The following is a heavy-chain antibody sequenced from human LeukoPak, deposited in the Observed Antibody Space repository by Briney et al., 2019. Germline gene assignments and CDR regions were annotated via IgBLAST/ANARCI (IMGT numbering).Heavy chain of an antibody. CDR3: ASTQNRPAAVPTPHYYHRMDV. Sequence: ASVKVSCKASGYTFTGYYMHWVRQAPGQGLEWMGWINPNSGGTNYAQKFQGRVTMTRDTSISTAYMELSRLRSDDTAVYYCASTQNRPAAVPTPHYYHRMDVWGQGTTGTLFS. CDR1: GYTFTGYY. D-gene: IGHD6-13*01. V-gene: IGHV1-2*02. J-gene: IGHJ6*02. CDR2: INPNSGGT.